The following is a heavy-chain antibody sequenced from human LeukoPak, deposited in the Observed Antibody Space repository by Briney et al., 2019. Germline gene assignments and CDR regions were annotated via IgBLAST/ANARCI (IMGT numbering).Heavy chain of an antibody. CDR2: IYYSGST. J-gene: IGHJ6*03. V-gene: IGHV4-59*11. CDR3: ASGSNSWFDGYMDV. Sequence: SETLSLTCTVSGGSISSHYWSWIRQPPGKGLEWIGYIYYSGSTNYNPSLKSRVTISVDTSKNQFSLKLSSVTAADTAVYYCASGSNSWFDGYMDVWGKGTTVTVSS. D-gene: IGHD6-13*01. CDR1: GGSISSHY.